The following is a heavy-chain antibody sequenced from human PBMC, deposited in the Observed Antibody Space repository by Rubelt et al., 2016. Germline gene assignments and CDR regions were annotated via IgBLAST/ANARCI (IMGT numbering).Heavy chain of an antibody. D-gene: IGHD6-6*01. CDR2: IWYDGGYK. J-gene: IGHJ4*02. V-gene: IGHV3-33*01. CDR3: ARVMAA. CDR1: GFTFRTYG. Sequence: GGGVVQPGRSLRLSCAASGFTFRTYGMHWVRQAPGKGLEWVAVIWYDGGYKYNADSVQGRFTISRDNAKNTLYLQMNNLRGEDTAVSYCARVMAAWGQGTLVTVSS.